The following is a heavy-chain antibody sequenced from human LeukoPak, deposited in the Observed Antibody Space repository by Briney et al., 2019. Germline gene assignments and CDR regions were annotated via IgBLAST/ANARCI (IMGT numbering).Heavy chain of an antibody. J-gene: IGHJ3*02. V-gene: IGHV4-59*01. CDR1: GGSISSYY. CDR3: ARGGYYGSGSDDAFHI. CDR2: IYYSGST. D-gene: IGHD3-10*01. Sequence: SETLSLTCTVSGGSISSYYWSCIRQPPGKGLEWVGSIYYSGSTNYNPSLKSRVTISIDTSKSQFSLKLSSVTAADTAVYYCARGGYYGSGSDDAFHIWGQGTMVTVSS.